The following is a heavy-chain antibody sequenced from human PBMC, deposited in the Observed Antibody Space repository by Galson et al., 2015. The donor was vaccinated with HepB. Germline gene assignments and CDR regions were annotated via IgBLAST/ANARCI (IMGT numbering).Heavy chain of an antibody. V-gene: IGHV1-58*02. CDR2: IVVGSGNT. CDR1: GFTFTSSA. J-gene: IGHJ4*02. D-gene: IGHD3-10*01. Sequence: SVKVSCKASGFTFTSSAMQWVRQARGQRLEWIGWIVVGSGNTNYAQKFRERVTITRDMSTSTAYMELSSLRSEDTAVYYCAARSITMVRGVIPQIAYFDYWGQGTLVTVSS. CDR3: AARSITMVRGVIPQIAYFDY.